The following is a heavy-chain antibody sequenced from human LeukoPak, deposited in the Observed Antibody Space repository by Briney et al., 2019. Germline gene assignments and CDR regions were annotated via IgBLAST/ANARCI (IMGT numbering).Heavy chain of an antibody. CDR1: GDSVSANSAT. V-gene: IGHV6-1*01. D-gene: IGHD1-1*01. J-gene: IGHJ4*02. CDR2: TYHRSQWYT. Sequence: SQTLSLTCAISGDSVSANSATWNWIRQSPSRGLEWLGRTYHRSQWYTDYAVSVQSRMTINSDTSKNHFSLQLYSVIPEDTAVYFCSRATISTNWPNFDYWGQGTLVTVSS. CDR3: SRATISTNWPNFDY.